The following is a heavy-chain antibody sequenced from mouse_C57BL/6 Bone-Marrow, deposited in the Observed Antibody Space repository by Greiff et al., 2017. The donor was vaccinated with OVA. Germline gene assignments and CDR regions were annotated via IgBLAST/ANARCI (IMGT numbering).Heavy chain of an antibody. CDR2: ISDGGSYT. Sequence: EVKLVESGGGLVKPGGSLKLSCAASGFTFSSYAMSWVRQTPEKRLEWVATISDGGSYTYYPDNVKGRFTISRDNAKNNLYLQMSQLKSEDTAMYDCARDRNWDDWYFDVWGTGTTVTVSS. V-gene: IGHV5-4*01. J-gene: IGHJ1*03. CDR3: ARDRNWDDWYFDV. CDR1: GFTFSSYA. D-gene: IGHD4-1*02.